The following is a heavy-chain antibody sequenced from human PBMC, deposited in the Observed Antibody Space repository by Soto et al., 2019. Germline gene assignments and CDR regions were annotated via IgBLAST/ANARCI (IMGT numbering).Heavy chain of an antibody. D-gene: IGHD4-17*01. CDR3: ARVTVTTVMVDY. V-gene: IGHV1-18*01. CDR2: ISAYNGNT. Sequence: ASVKVSCKASGYTFTSYGISWVRQAPGQGLEWVGWISAYNGNTNYAQKLQGRVTMTTDTSTSTAYMELRSLRSDDTAVYYCARVTVTTVMVDYWGQGTLVTVSS. CDR1: GYTFTSYG. J-gene: IGHJ4*02.